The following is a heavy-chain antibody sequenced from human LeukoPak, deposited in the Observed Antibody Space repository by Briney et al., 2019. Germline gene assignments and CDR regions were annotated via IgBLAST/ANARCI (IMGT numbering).Heavy chain of an antibody. Sequence: GGSLRLSCAASGFTFSSFSMNWVRQTPGKGLEWVSYISTSSDTIYYADSVRGRFSVSRDNAKNSLYLQMDSLRAEDTAVYYCVRGGMDHWGQGALVTVSS. CDR1: GFTFSSFS. J-gene: IGHJ4*02. D-gene: IGHD5-12*01. CDR2: ISTSSDTI. V-gene: IGHV3-48*04. CDR3: VRGGMDH.